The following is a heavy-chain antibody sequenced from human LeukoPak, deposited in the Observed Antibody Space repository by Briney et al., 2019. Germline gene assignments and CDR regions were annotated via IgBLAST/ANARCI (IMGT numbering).Heavy chain of an antibody. J-gene: IGHJ6*03. CDR2: MNPNSGYT. CDR1: GYTFTSYD. Sequence: ASVKVSCKVSGYTFTSYDINWVRQATGQGLEWMGWMNPNSGYTGYAQKFQGRVTMNRNTSISTAYMELSSLRSEDTAVYYCARGLSHYYYYMDVWAKGTTVTVSS. V-gene: IGHV1-8*01. CDR3: ARGLSHYYYYMDV.